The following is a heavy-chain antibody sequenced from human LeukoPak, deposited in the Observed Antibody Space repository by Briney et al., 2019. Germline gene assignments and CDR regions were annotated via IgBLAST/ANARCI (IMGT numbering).Heavy chain of an antibody. V-gene: IGHV3-23*01. D-gene: IGHD6-19*01. J-gene: IGHJ4*02. CDR2: ISGSGGST. CDR3: AKGGGSGWPPFDY. CDR1: GFTVSSNY. Sequence: GGSLRLSCAASGFTVSSNYMSWVRQAPGKGLEWVSTISGSGGSTYYADSVKGRFTISRDNSKNTLYLQMNSLRAEDTAVYYCAKGGGSGWPPFDYWGQGTLVTVSS.